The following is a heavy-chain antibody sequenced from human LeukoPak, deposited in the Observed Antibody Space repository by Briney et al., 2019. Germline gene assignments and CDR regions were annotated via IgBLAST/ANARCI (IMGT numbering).Heavy chain of an antibody. Sequence: GGSLRLSCAASGFTFSSYGMHWVRQAPGKGLEWVAVISYDGSNKYYADSVKGRFTISRDNAKNSLYLQMNSLRAEDTAVYYCARTGYSSSWYSPDWGQGTLVTVSS. CDR1: GFTFSSYG. V-gene: IGHV3-30*03. CDR3: ARTGYSSSWYSPD. CDR2: ISYDGSNK. J-gene: IGHJ4*02. D-gene: IGHD6-13*01.